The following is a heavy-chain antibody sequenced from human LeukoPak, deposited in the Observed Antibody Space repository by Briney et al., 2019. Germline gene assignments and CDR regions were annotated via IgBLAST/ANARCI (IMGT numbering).Heavy chain of an antibody. Sequence: PGTSLRLSCAASGFTFSTYAMHWVRQAPGKGLEYVSGISSNGGSTYYGKSVKGRFTISRDNSKNTLYIQMGSLRAEDTAVYYCASSLHAFDIWGQGTMVTVSS. CDR2: ISSNGGST. V-gene: IGHV3-64*01. CDR1: GFTFSTYA. CDR3: ASSLHAFDI. J-gene: IGHJ3*02.